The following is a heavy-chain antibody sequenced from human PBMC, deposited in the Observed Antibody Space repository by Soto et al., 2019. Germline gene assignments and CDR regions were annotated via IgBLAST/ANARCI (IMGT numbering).Heavy chain of an antibody. D-gene: IGHD1-1*01. J-gene: IGHJ6*02. CDR2: ISLDGSDK. V-gene: IGHV3-30*18. Sequence: QVQLVESGEGVVQPGRSLRLSCAASGFTFSNYGIHWVRQAPGKGLEWVAVISLDGSDKYYADSVKGRFTISRDNSKNTLYLQMNSLRTEDAAVYYCAKGASGTSGDGMDVWGQGTTVTVSS. CDR1: GFTFSNYG. CDR3: AKGASGTSGDGMDV.